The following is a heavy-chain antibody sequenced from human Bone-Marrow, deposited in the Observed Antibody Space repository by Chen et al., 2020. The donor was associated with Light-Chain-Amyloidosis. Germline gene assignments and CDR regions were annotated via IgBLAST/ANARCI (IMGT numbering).Heavy chain of an antibody. J-gene: IGHJ6*02. V-gene: IGHV4-31*03. CDR3: ARLDYGGSTRYYYGMDV. CDR1: GGSISSGGYY. Sequence: QVQLQESGPGLVKPSQTLSLTCSVSGGSISSGGYYWSWIRQHPGKGLEWIGYIYYTGSTYYKPSLRGRVTMSVYTSKNQFSLSVNSVTAADTAIYYCARLDYGGSTRYYYGMDVWGQGTTVTVSS. CDR2: IYYTGST. D-gene: IGHD4-17*01.